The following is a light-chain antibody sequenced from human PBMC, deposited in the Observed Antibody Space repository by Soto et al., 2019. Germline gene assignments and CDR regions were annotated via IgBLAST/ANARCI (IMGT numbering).Light chain of an antibody. CDR1: QSISSY. J-gene: IGKJ2*01. V-gene: IGKV3-11*01. Sequence: EIVLTQSPATLSLSPGERATLSCRASQSISSYLVWFQQKPGQAPRLLIYDASSRATGIAARFSGSGSGTDFTLTISSLEPEDSAVYYCQQRSDWHLTFGQGTKLEI. CDR3: QQRSDWHLT. CDR2: DAS.